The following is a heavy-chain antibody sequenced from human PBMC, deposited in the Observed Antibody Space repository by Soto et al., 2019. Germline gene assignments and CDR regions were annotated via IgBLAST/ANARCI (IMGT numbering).Heavy chain of an antibody. CDR2: IYYSGST. CDR1: GGSISSYY. D-gene: IGHD1-7*01. CDR3: ARGGITGTTWFPWFDP. V-gene: IGHV4-59*08. Sequence: LSLTCTVSGGSISSYYWSWIRQPPGKGLEWIGYIYYSGSTNYNPSLKSRVTISVDTSKNQFSLKLSSVTAADTAVYYCARGGITGTTWFPWFDPWGKGTLVTVSS. J-gene: IGHJ5*02.